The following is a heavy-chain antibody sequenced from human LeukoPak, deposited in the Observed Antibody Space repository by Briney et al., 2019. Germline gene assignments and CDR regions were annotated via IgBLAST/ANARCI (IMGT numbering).Heavy chain of an antibody. CDR3: AKSGDYGDYDYFDY. J-gene: IGHJ4*02. CDR1: GFTFSSYW. CDR2: IKQDGSEM. V-gene: IGHV3-7*01. Sequence: GGSLRLSCAASGFTFSSYWMSWVRQAPGKGLEWVANIKQDGSEMHFLGSVRGRFTISRDNAKNSLFLQMNSLRAEDTAVYYCAKSGDYGDYDYFDYWGQGTLVTVSS. D-gene: IGHD4-17*01.